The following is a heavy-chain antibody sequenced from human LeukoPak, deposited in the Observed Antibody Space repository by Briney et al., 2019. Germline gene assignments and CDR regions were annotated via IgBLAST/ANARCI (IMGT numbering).Heavy chain of an antibody. CDR2: IHGDGTNT. CDR1: GFTFSSYW. D-gene: IGHD4-17*01. Sequence: GGSLRLSCAGPGFTFSSYWMHWVRQAPGKGLGLVSRIHGDGTNTKYANSVKGRFTISRDNAKNTLYLQMNSLRAEDTAVYYCARGYGDYVAYFDYWGQGTLVTVSS. J-gene: IGHJ4*02. V-gene: IGHV3-74*03. CDR3: ARGYGDYVAYFDY.